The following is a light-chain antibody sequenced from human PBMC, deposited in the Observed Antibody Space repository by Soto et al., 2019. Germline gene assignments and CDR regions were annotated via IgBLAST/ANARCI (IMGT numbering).Light chain of an antibody. J-gene: IGLJ1*01. Sequence: QSALTQPASVSGSAGQSITISCTGTSNDVGGYIYVSWYQQHPGKAPKVMIYEVTYRPSGVSNRFSGSKSGNTASLTISGLQAEDEADYYCSSFTSRGTYVFGTGTKVTVL. V-gene: IGLV2-14*01. CDR2: EVT. CDR3: SSFTSRGTYV. CDR1: SNDVGGYIY.